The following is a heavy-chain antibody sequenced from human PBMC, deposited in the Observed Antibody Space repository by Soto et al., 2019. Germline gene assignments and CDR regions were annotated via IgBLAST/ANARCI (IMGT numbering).Heavy chain of an antibody. D-gene: IGHD4-4*01. V-gene: IGHV3-21*01. CDR3: ARDSNNRQYGMDV. Sequence: EVQLVESGGGLVKPGGSLRLSCAASGFTFRSYSINWVRQAPGKGLEWVSSISSSGDYIYYADSVKGRFTISRDNAKNSLFLQMNSLTAEDTAVYYFARDSNNRQYGMDVCGQGTTVTVSS. J-gene: IGHJ6*02. CDR1: GFTFRSYS. CDR2: ISSSGDYI.